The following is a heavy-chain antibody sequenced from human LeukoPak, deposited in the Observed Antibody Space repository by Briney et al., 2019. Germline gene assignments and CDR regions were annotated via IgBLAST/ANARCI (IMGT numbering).Heavy chain of an antibody. CDR3: AKASSSWYVIDYYYYYYMDV. V-gene: IGHV3-23*01. Sequence: GSLRLSCAASGFTFSSYAMSWVRQAPGKGLEWVSAISGRGGSTYYADSVKGRFTISRDNSKNTLYLQMNSLRAEDTAVYYCAKASSSWYVIDYYYYYYMDVWGKGTTVTVSS. D-gene: IGHD6-13*01. CDR2: ISGRGGST. CDR1: GFTFSSYA. J-gene: IGHJ6*03.